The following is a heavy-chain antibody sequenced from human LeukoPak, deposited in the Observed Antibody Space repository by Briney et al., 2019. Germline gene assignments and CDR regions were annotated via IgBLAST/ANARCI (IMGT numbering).Heavy chain of an antibody. V-gene: IGHV3-7*03. CDR2: INRDGSEK. CDR3: ATYDSWSGYNIAY. D-gene: IGHD3-3*01. Sequence: LSGGSLRLSCVVSGFTLSSRWMMWVRQAPGEGLEWMTNINRDGSEKNYVDSVKGRFTITRDNAENSLYLQMNSLKVEDSAIYYCATYDSWSGYNIAYWGQGTLVTVSA. J-gene: IGHJ4*02. CDR1: GFTLSSRW.